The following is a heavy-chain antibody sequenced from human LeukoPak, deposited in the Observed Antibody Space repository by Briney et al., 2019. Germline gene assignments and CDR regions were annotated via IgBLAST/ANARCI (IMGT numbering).Heavy chain of an antibody. CDR3: ARCMVRGNFYYMDV. CDR2: IYYSGST. V-gene: IGHV4-39*01. J-gene: IGHJ6*03. Sequence: SETLSLTCTVSGGSISSSSYYWGWIRQPPGKGLEWIGSIYYSGSTYYNPSLKSRVTISVDTSKNQFSLKLSSVTTADTAVYYCARCMVRGNFYYMDVWGKGTTVTVSS. CDR1: GGSISSSSYY. D-gene: IGHD3-10*01.